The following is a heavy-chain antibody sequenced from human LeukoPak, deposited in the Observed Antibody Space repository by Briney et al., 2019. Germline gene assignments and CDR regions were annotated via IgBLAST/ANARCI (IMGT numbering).Heavy chain of an antibody. CDR3: ARALGSVVVMGMDAFDI. CDR2: MSAYNGNT. V-gene: IGHV1-18*01. D-gene: IGHD3-22*01. CDR1: RYTFTTSG. J-gene: IGHJ3*02. Sequence: APVKASCKAARYTFTTSGISWVPQAPGQGLRGMGWMSAYNGNTNYTQKLQGRVTMTIDTSTSTAYMELRSLRSDDTAVYYCARALGSVVVMGMDAFDIWGQGTMVTVSS.